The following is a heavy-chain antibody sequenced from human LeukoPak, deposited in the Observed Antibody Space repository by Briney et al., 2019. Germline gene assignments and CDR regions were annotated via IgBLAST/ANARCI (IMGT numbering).Heavy chain of an antibody. V-gene: IGHV3-21*01. D-gene: IGHD6-13*01. CDR2: ISSSSSYI. J-gene: IGHJ6*02. CDR1: GFTVSSSY. CDR3: ARDGPHPLADPYYYYGMDV. Sequence: PGGSLRLSCAASGFTVSSSYMNWVRQAPGKGLEWVSSISSSSSYIYYADSVKGRFTISRDNAKNSLYLQMNSLRAEDTAVYYCARDGPHPLADPYYYYGMDVWGQGTTVTVSS.